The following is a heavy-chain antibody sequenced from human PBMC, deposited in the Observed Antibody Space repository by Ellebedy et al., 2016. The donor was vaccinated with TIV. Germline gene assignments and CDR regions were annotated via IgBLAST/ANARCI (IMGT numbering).Heavy chain of an antibody. V-gene: IGHV4-4*02. J-gene: IGHJ6*02. CDR1: DGAIRNGNW. Sequence: SETLSLTXSVSDGAIRNGNWWSWVRQSPGKGLEWIGEISHSGRTNYNPSLKSRVTISVDTSKNQFSLQLSSVTAADTAVHYCARLSYSSSSRDIYYGMDVWGQGTTVTVSS. D-gene: IGHD6-6*01. CDR3: ARLSYSSSSRDIYYGMDV. CDR2: ISHSGRT.